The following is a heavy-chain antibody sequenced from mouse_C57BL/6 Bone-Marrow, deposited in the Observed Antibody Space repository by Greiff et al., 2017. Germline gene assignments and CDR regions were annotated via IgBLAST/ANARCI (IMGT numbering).Heavy chain of an antibody. V-gene: IGHV1-81*01. J-gene: IGHJ2*01. CDR1: GYTFTSYG. Sequence: VQLQQSGAELARPGASVKLSCKASGYTFTSYGISWVKQRTGQGLEWIGEIYPRSGNTYYNEKFKGKATLTADKSSSTAYMELRSLTSEDSAVYFCARRGRFPYYFDYWGQGTTLTVSS. CDR2: IYPRSGNT. CDR3: ARRGRFPYYFDY.